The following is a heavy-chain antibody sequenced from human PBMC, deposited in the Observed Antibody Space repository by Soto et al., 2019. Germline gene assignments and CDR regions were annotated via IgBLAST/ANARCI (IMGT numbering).Heavy chain of an antibody. CDR3: ATYRESLWEAWSGYFPSYYYYMDV. CDR2: MNPNSGNT. V-gene: IGHV1-8*01. CDR1: VYTFTSYD. J-gene: IGHJ6*03. D-gene: IGHD3-3*01. Sequence: GASVTVSCKDSVYTFTSYDINWVRQATGQGLEWMGWMNPNSGNTGYAQKFQGRVTMTRNTSISTAYMELSSLRSEDTAVYYCATYRESLWEAWSGYFPSYYYYMDVWGKGTTVTVSS.